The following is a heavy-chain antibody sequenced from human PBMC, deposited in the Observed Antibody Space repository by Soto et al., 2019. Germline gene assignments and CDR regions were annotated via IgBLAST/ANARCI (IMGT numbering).Heavy chain of an antibody. D-gene: IGHD2-8*01. V-gene: IGHV3-30-3*01. CDR2: IAYDGSNK. Sequence: PGGSLRLSCEASGFKFRSYAMHWVRQAPGKGLEWVGFIAYDGSNKNYADSVAGRFTISRDNSKNTVYVDLTKVRPDDTAMYFCARENRDGAYDHVDSWGQGTLVTVSS. J-gene: IGHJ4*02. CDR3: ARENRDGAYDHVDS. CDR1: GFKFRSYA.